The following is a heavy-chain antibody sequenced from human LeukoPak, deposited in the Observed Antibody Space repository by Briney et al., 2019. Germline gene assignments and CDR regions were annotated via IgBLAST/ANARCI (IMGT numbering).Heavy chain of an antibody. D-gene: IGHD4-17*01. J-gene: IGHJ5*02. CDR3: ARGDYGDYVAKWFDP. Sequence: SETLSLTCAVSGGSISSGGYSWSWIRQPPGKGLEWIGEINHSGSTNYNPSLKSRVTISVDTSKNQFSLKLSSVTAADTAVYYCARGDYGDYVAKWFDPWGQGTLVTVSS. V-gene: IGHV4-30-2*01. CDR1: GGSISSGGYS. CDR2: INHSGST.